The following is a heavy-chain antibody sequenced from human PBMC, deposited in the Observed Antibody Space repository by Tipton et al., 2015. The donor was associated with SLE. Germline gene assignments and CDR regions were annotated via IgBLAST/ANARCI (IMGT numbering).Heavy chain of an antibody. V-gene: IGHV4-39*02. Sequence: TLSLTCAVSGGSISSSSYYWGWICQPPGKGLEWIGSIYYSGSTYYNPSLKSRVTISADTSKNQFSLKLSSVTAADTAVYYCARDGERYFDWLPPYYFDYWGQGTLVTVSS. J-gene: IGHJ4*02. CDR1: GGSISSSSYY. CDR3: ARDGERYFDWLPPYYFDY. D-gene: IGHD3-9*01. CDR2: IYYSGST.